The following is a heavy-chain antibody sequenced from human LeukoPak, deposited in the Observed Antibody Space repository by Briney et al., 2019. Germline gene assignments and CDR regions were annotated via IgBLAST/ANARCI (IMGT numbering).Heavy chain of an antibody. CDR2: IYPTGNTN. CDR3: ARLQWLVRSWFDP. Sequence: SETLSLTCTVSGGSLGGYYWSWIRQTPGKGLEYIGYIYPTGNTNGNTNYNPSLKSRVTISVDTSKNQFSLNLTPVTAADTAKYYCARLQWLVRSWFDPWGQGTLVIVSS. V-gene: IGHV4-4*08. J-gene: IGHJ5*02. D-gene: IGHD6-19*01. CDR1: GGSLGGYY.